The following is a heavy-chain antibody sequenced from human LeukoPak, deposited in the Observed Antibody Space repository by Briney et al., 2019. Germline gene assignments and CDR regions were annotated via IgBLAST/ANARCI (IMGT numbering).Heavy chain of an antibody. Sequence: GGSLRLSCAASGFTFSTYDMTWVRQAPGKGLEWVSSISSSSSYIYYADSVKGRFTISRDNAKNSLYLQMNSLRAEDTAVYYCARDGVVGTCFDYWGQGTLVTVSS. CDR2: ISSSSSYI. V-gene: IGHV3-21*01. CDR3: ARDGVVGTCFDY. D-gene: IGHD1-26*01. CDR1: GFTFSTYD. J-gene: IGHJ4*02.